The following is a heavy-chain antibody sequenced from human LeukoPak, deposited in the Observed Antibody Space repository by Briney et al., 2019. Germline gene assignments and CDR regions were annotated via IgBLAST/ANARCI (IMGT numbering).Heavy chain of an antibody. J-gene: IGHJ4*02. CDR1: GYTFTSYD. CDR2: INPNSGGT. D-gene: IGHD3-10*01. CDR3: ARRVEFGSGSYRELGY. Sequence: ASVKVSCKASGYTFTSYDINWVRQATGQGLEWMGWINPNSGGTNYAQKFQGRVTMTRDTSISTAYMELSRLRSDDTAVYYCARRVEFGSGSYRELGYWGQGTLVTVSS. V-gene: IGHV1-2*02.